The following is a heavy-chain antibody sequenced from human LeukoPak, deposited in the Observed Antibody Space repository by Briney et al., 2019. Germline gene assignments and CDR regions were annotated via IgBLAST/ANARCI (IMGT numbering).Heavy chain of an antibody. CDR2: FDPEDGET. Sequence: ASVKVSCKVSGYTLTELSMHWVRQAPGKRLEWMGGFDPEDGETIYAQKFQGRVTMTEDTSTDTAYMELSSLRSEDTAVYYCATGPYYYYGMDVWGQGTTITVSS. CDR1: GYTLTELS. V-gene: IGHV1-24*01. J-gene: IGHJ6*02. CDR3: ATGPYYYYGMDV.